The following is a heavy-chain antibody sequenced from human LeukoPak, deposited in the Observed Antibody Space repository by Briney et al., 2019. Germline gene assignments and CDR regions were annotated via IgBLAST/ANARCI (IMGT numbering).Heavy chain of an antibody. Sequence: AGGSLRLSCAASGFTFSDSYMTWIRQAPGKGLEWVSYISNSGSIIHYADSLKGRFTISRDNAKNSLYLQMNSLRAEDTALYYCASGGIYYGAAFDFWGQGSLVTVSA. CDR1: GFTFSDSY. CDR2: ISNSGSII. J-gene: IGHJ4*02. CDR3: ASGGIYYGAAFDF. D-gene: IGHD1-26*01. V-gene: IGHV3-11*01.